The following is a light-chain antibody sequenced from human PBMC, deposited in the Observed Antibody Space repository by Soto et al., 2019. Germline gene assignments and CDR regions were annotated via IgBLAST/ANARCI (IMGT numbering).Light chain of an antibody. Sequence: DIVMTQSPDSLAVSLGERATINCKSSQSVLYSSNNKNYLAWYQQKPGQPPKLLIYWASTRESGVPDRFSGSGSGTDFTLSISSLQAEDVAAYYCQQYYNIPHTFGQGTKLEIK. V-gene: IGKV4-1*01. CDR3: QQYYNIPHT. CDR1: QSVLYSSNNKNY. J-gene: IGKJ2*01. CDR2: WAS.